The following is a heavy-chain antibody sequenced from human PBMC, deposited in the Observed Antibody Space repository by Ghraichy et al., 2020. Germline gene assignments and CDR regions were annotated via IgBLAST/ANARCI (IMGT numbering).Heavy chain of an antibody. CDR3: TTGSKGRDLRHTLDI. CDR1: GFTLTTVW. J-gene: IGHJ3*02. CDR2: IKNKAEGGTA. V-gene: IGHV3-15*01. Sequence: GGSLRLSCAASGFTLTTVWMSWVRQPPGKGLEWVGRIKNKAEGGTAEYGAPVEGRFSISGDASENTVFLQMNRLNIEDTAVYYFTTGSKGRDLRHTLDIWSHGTMVTVSS.